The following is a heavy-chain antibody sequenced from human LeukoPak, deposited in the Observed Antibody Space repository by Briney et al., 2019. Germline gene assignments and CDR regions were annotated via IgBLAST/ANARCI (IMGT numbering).Heavy chain of an antibody. CDR1: GGSISSHY. J-gene: IGHJ5*02. D-gene: IGHD3-22*01. CDR2: IYTSGST. CDR3: QRQGYYDSSGYYEP. V-gene: IGHV4-4*07. Sequence: SETLSLTCTVSGGSISSHYWSWIRQPAGKGLGWIGRIYTSGSTNYNPSLKSRVTMSVDTSKNQFSLKLSSVTAADTAVYYCQRQGYYDSSGYYEPWGQGTLVTVSS.